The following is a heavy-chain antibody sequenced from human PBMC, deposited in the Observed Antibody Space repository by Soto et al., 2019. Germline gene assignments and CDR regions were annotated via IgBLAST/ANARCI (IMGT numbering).Heavy chain of an antibody. V-gene: IGHV4-38-2*02. CDR3: ARDLPENDIVGATANFDY. Sequence: KTSETLSLTCAVSGYSISSGYYWGWIRQPPGKGLEWIGSIYHSGSTYYNPSLKSRVTISVDTSKNQFSLKLSSVTAADTAVYYCARDLPENDIVGATANFDYWGQGTLVTVSS. CDR1: GYSISSGYY. J-gene: IGHJ4*02. D-gene: IGHD1-26*01. CDR2: IYHSGST.